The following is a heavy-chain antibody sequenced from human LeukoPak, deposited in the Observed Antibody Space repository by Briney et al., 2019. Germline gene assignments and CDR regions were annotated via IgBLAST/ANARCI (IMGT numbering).Heavy chain of an antibody. V-gene: IGHV1-69*05. CDR1: GGTFSSYA. CDR2: IIPIFGAA. CDR3: ARAFRRAYDILTGYYKVGVDYYYMDV. D-gene: IGHD3-9*01. J-gene: IGHJ6*03. Sequence: SVKVSCKASGGTFSSYAISWVRQAAGQGLEWMGGIIPIFGAANYAQKFQGRVTITTDESTSTAYMELSSLRSEDTAVYYCARAFRRAYDILTGYYKVGVDYYYMDVWGKGTTVTVSS.